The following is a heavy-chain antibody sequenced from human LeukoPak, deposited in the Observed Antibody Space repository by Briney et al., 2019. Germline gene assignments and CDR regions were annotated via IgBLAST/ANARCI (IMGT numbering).Heavy chain of an antibody. CDR2: ISDSGGST. CDR3: AKRGVVIRVILVGFHKEAYYFES. CDR1: GITLNNYG. Sequence: PGGPLRLSCAVSGITLNNYGMTWVRQAPGKGLEWVAGISDSGGSTKYADSVKGRFTISRDNPKNTLYLQMNSLRAEDTAVYFCAKRGVVIRVILVGFHKEAYYFESWGQGALVTVSS. V-gene: IGHV3-23*01. J-gene: IGHJ4*02. D-gene: IGHD3/OR15-3a*01.